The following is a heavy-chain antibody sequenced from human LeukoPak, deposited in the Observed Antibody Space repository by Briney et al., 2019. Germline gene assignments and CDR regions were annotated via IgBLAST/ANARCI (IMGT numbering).Heavy chain of an antibody. CDR3: ARDLVETPPLYYYGMDG. CDR2: IYYSGST. J-gene: IGHJ6*02. Sequence: PSETLSLTCTVSGDSISSSSYYWGWIRQPPGKGLEWIGSIYYSGSTCYNPSLKSRVTISVDTSKNQFSLKLSSVTAADTAVYYCARDLVETPPLYYYGMDGWGQGTTVTVSS. D-gene: IGHD3-10*01. V-gene: IGHV4-39*07. CDR1: GDSISSSSYY.